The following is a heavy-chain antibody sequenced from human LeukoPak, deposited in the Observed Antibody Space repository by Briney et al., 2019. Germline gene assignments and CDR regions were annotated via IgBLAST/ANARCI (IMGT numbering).Heavy chain of an antibody. CDR2: ISWDGGST. D-gene: IGHD2-15*01. V-gene: IGHV3-43D*03. J-gene: IGHJ3*02. CDR1: GFTFDDYA. Sequence: PTGGSLRLSCAASGFTFDDYAMHWVHQAPGKGLEWVSLISWDGGSTYYADSVKGRFTISRDNSKNSLYLQMNSLRAEDTALYYCGKDLSSGGDDAFDIWGQGTMVTVSS. CDR3: GKDLSSGGDDAFDI.